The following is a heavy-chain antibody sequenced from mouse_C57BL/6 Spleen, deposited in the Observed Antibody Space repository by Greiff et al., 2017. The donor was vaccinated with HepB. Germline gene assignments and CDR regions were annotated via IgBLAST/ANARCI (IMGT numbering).Heavy chain of an antibody. V-gene: IGHV1-9*01. D-gene: IGHD1-1*01. Sequence: QVQLQQSGAELMKPGASVKLSCKATGYTFTGYWIEWVKQRPGHGLEWIGEILPGSGSTNYNEKFKGKATFTADTSSNTAYMQPSSLTTEDSAIYYCARGGPYYGRFAYWGQGTLVTVSA. J-gene: IGHJ3*01. CDR3: ARGGPYYGRFAY. CDR2: ILPGSGST. CDR1: GYTFTGYW.